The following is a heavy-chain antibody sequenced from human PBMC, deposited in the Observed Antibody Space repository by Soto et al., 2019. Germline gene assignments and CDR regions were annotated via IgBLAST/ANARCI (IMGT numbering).Heavy chain of an antibody. CDR1: GFTFSSYA. J-gene: IGHJ3*02. D-gene: IGHD1-26*01. CDR2: ISGSGGST. V-gene: IGHV3-23*01. Sequence: PGGSLRLSCAASGFTFSSYAMSWVRQAPGKGLEWVAAISGSGGSTYYADSGKGRFTISRDNSKNTLYLQMNSLRAEDTAVYYCARARIVGATTPFDAFDIWGQGTMVTVSS. CDR3: ARARIVGATTPFDAFDI.